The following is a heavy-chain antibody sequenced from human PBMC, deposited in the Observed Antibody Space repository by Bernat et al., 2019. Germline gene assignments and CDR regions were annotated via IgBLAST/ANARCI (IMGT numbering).Heavy chain of an antibody. J-gene: IGHJ4*02. D-gene: IGHD6-13*01. CDR1: GCAFGSGA. Sequence: GGGGGGPGGSGGRGWAASGCAFGSGARSWVRQGPGEWLEWVSAISGSGGSTYYADSVKGRFTISRDNSKNTLYLQMNSLRAEDTAVYYCAKDEDAAAPTYYFDYWGQGTLVTVSS. CDR2: ISGSGGST. CDR3: AKDEDAAAPTYYFDY. V-gene: IGHV3-23*01.